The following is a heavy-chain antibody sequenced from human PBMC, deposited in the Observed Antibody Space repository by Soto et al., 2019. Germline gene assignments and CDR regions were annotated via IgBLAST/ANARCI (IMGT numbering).Heavy chain of an antibody. V-gene: IGHV1-24*01. CDR1: GFTFSELS. CDR2: IDPEDGKT. Sequence: QVHVVQSGDEVKKPGASVKVSCRVSGFTFSELSIHWVRQTPGKGLEWIGGIDPEDGKTIYASKFQGRVTMNEDSSSDTAFLELNKMMSNDTAFYYCTTGASACVREFWGQGTLVTVSS. J-gene: IGHJ4*02. CDR3: TTGASACVREF. D-gene: IGHD6-13*01.